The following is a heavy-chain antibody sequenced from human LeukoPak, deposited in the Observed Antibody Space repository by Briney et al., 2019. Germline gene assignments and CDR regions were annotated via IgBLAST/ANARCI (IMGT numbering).Heavy chain of an antibody. D-gene: IGHD5-12*01. V-gene: IGHV4-59*01. Sequence: SETLSLTCTVSGGSISNYYMNWIRQPPGKGLEWIGYIYYSGSTKYNPSLNSRVTIPLNTSKNQFSLKLRSVTAADTAVYYCARGFDSKSSYFDYWGQGTLVTVSS. J-gene: IGHJ4*02. CDR1: GGSISNYY. CDR3: ARGFDSKSSYFDY. CDR2: IYYSGST.